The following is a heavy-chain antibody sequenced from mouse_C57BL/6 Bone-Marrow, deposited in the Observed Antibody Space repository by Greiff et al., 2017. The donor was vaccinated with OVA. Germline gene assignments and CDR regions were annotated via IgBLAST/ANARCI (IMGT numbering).Heavy chain of an antibody. D-gene: IGHD1-1*01. CDR2: IDPEDGET. J-gene: IGHJ3*01. Sequence: EVKVVESGAELVKPGASVKLSCTASGFNIKDYYMHWVKQRTEQGLEWIGRIDPEDGETKYAPKFQGKATITADTSSNTAYLQLSSLTSEDTAVYYCAPYYYGSSGFAYWGQGTLVTVSA. V-gene: IGHV14-2*01. CDR1: GFNIKDYY. CDR3: APYYYGSSGFAY.